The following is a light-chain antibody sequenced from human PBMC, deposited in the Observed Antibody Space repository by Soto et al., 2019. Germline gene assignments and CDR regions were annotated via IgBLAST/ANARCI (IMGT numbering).Light chain of an antibody. J-gene: IGLJ2*01. CDR2: DVS. CDR3: SSYTRSTALVA. CDR1: SSDIGAYNY. Sequence: QSALTQPASVSGSPGQSITISCTGTSSDIGAYNYVSWYQQHPGKAPKLMIYDVSNRPSGFSNRFSGSKSGNTASLTISGLQADDEADYYCSSYTRSTALVAFGGGTKLTVL. V-gene: IGLV2-14*03.